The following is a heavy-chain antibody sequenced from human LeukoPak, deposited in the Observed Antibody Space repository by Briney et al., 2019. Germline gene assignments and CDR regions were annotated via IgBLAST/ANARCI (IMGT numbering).Heavy chain of an antibody. CDR3: AKVRLYGDYPEIDY. J-gene: IGHJ4*02. V-gene: IGHV3-23*01. CDR2: TSGSGGRT. D-gene: IGHD4-17*01. Sequence: GASLILSCVASGFTFSSYAINWVRQAPGKGLEWVSGTSGSGGRTYYADSVKGRFTISRENSKNTLYLQMNSLRAEDTAVYYCAKVRLYGDYPEIDYWGQGTLVAVSS. CDR1: GFTFSSYA.